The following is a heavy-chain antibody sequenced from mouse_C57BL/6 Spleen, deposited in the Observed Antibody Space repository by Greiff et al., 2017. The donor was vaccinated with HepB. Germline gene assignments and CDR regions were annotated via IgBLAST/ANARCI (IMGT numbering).Heavy chain of an antibody. V-gene: IGHV5-16*01. J-gene: IGHJ2*01. Sequence: VQLQESEGGLVQPGSSMKLSCTASGFTFSDYYMAWVRQVPEKGLEWVANINYDGSSTYYLDSLKSRFIISRDNAKNILYLQMSSLKSEDTATYYCARGPFDYWGQGTTLTVSS. CDR1: GFTFSDYY. CDR3: ARGPFDY. CDR2: INYDGSST.